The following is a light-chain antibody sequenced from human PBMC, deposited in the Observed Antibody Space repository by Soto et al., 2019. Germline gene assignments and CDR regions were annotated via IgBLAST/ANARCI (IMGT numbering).Light chain of an antibody. CDR2: DVS. Sequence: QSVLTQPASVSESPGQSISISCTGSSSDVGAYNFVCWFQQHPGKAPKLMIYDVSVRPSGVSSRFSGSKSGNTASLTISGLQADDEAIYYCSSYTTSRTLMFGGGTKVTVL. CDR3: SSYTTSRTLM. V-gene: IGLV2-14*01. CDR1: SSDVGAYNF. J-gene: IGLJ3*02.